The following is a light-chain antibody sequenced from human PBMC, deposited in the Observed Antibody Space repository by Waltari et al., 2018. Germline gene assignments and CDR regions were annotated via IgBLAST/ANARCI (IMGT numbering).Light chain of an antibody. CDR3: LLAYSGVVV. CDR1: PGAVTSGHY. Sequence: QAVVTQEPSLTVSPGGTVTLTCGSSPGAVTSGHYPYWLHQKPRHAPSTLIYDTSHKRSCAPARVSASRLVGNAALTLSGAQPEDEAEYYCLLAYSGVVVFGGGTKLTVL. V-gene: IGLV7-46*01. J-gene: IGLJ2*01. CDR2: DTS.